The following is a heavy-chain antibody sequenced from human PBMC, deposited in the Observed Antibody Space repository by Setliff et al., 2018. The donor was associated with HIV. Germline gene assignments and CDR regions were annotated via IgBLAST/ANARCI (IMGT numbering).Heavy chain of an antibody. D-gene: IGHD5-18*01. J-gene: IGHJ4*02. Sequence: ASVKVSCKASGFTLNSYGITWVRQAPGQGLQWMGWISAYNGNTNYAQKVQGRVRMTTDTSTNTAYMELRNLRSDDTALYYCARANRVQLWLIDYWGQGTLVTVSS. CDR2: ISAYNGNT. CDR1: GFTLNSYG. V-gene: IGHV1-18*01. CDR3: ARANRVQLWLIDY.